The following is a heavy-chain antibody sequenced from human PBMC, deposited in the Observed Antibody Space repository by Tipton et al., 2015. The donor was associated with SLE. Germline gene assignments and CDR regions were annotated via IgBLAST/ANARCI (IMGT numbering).Heavy chain of an antibody. J-gene: IGHJ4*02. CDR2: IHSSGST. D-gene: IGHD1-14*01. V-gene: IGHV4-61*02. Sequence: TLSLTCTVSGGSINNGSDYWSWIRQPAGKGLQWIGRIHSSGSTNYNSSLKSRVTILVDTSKNQFSLKLRSVTAADTAVYYCARVHNGGAFDYWGQGTLVTVSS. CDR3: ARVHNGGAFDY. CDR1: GGSINNGSDY.